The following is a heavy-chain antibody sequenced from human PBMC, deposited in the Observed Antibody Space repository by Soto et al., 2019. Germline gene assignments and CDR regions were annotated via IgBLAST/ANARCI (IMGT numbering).Heavy chain of an antibody. Sequence: QVQLVQSGAEVKKPGASVKVSCKASGYTFTNYEINWVRQATGQGLEWMGWMNPGSGNTGYAHKFQGRVTMTRNISISTAYMELSRLGSDDTAIYYCARDRPPGSLYGMDAWGQGTAVTVSS. CDR3: ARDRPPGSLYGMDA. CDR1: GYTFTNYE. V-gene: IGHV1-8*01. J-gene: IGHJ6*02. CDR2: MNPGSGNT.